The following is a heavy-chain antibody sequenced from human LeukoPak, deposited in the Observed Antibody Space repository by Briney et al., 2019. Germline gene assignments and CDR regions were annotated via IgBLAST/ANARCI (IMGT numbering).Heavy chain of an antibody. Sequence: SVKVSCKASGGTSSSYAISWVRQAPGQGLEWMGGIIPIFGTANYAQKFQGRVTITADESTSTAYMELSSLRSEDTAVYYCARADGSPPLDYWGQGTLVTVSS. J-gene: IGHJ4*02. CDR1: GGTSSSYA. CDR2: IIPIFGTA. CDR3: ARADGSPPLDY. D-gene: IGHD6-13*01. V-gene: IGHV1-69*13.